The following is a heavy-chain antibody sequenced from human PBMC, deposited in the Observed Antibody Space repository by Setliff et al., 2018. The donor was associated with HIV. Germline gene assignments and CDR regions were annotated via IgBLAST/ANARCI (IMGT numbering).Heavy chain of an antibody. D-gene: IGHD6-25*01. CDR3: AKEGSGMFFDY. CDR1: GFTFSSYS. V-gene: IGHV3-21*01. J-gene: IGHJ4*02. Sequence: PGGSLRLSCAASGFTFSSYSMNWVRQAPGRGLEWVSCISSSSSYIYYADSVKGRFTISRDNAKNSLYLQMNSLRAEDTAVYYCAKEGSGMFFDYWGRGTLVTSPQ. CDR2: ISSSSSYI.